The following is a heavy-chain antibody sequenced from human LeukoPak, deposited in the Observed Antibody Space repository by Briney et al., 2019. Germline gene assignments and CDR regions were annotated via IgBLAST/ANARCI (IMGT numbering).Heavy chain of an antibody. CDR1: GYTFTSYG. CDR2: ISAYNGNT. Sequence: ASVKVSCKASGYTFTSYGISWVRQAPGQGLEWMGWISAYNGNTNYAQKFQGRVTITADESTSTAYMELSSLRSEDTAVYYCAREDTYYDFWSGYPRSTYGMDVWGQGTTVTVSS. V-gene: IGHV1-18*01. CDR3: AREDTYYDFWSGYPRSTYGMDV. D-gene: IGHD3-3*01. J-gene: IGHJ6*02.